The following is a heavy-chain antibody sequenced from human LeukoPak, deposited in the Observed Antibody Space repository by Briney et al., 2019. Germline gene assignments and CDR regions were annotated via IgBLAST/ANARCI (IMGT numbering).Heavy chain of an antibody. CDR2: IKEDGSES. D-gene: IGHD1-26*01. J-gene: IGHJ4*02. V-gene: IGHV3-7*01. CDR3: ASGRSGRD. CDR1: GFTFRSFW. Sequence: GGSLRLSCAASGFTFRSFWMSWFRQAPGKGLEWVANIKEDGSESYYVDSVKGRFTISRDNAKNSLFLQMSSVRVDDTAVYYCASGRSGRDWGQGTLVTVSS.